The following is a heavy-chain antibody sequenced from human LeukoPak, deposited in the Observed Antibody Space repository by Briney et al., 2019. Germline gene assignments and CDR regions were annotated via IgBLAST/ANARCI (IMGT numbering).Heavy chain of an antibody. CDR3: AKGSSVDPINWFDP. J-gene: IGHJ5*02. D-gene: IGHD3-9*01. CDR2: ISGSGGNT. CDR1: GFTFSSYA. V-gene: IGHV3-23*01. Sequence: PGGSLRLSCAVSGFTFSSYAMSWVRQAPGKGLEWVSAISGSGGNTYYADSVKGRFTISRDNSKNTLYLQMNSLRAEDTAVYYCAKGSSVDPINWFDPWGQGTLATVSS.